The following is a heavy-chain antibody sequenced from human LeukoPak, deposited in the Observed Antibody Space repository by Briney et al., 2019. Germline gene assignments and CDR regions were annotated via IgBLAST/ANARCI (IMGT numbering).Heavy chain of an antibody. Sequence: NPGGSLRLSCAASGFTFSNAWMSWVRQAPGKGLEWVGRIKSKTDGGTTDYAAPVKGRFTISRDDSKNTLYLQMNSLKTEDTAVYYCAREEVHDFWSGYSPNRFDPWGQGTLVTVSS. V-gene: IGHV3-15*01. J-gene: IGHJ5*02. CDR2: IKSKTDGGTT. D-gene: IGHD3-3*01. CDR1: GFTFSNAW. CDR3: AREEVHDFWSGYSPNRFDP.